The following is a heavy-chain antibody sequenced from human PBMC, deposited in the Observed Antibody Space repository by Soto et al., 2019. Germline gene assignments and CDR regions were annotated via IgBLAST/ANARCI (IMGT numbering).Heavy chain of an antibody. CDR2: IWYDGSNK. J-gene: IGHJ3*02. D-gene: IGHD2-15*01. CDR1: GFTFSSYG. V-gene: IGHV3-33*01. Sequence: TGGSLRLSCAASGFTFSSYGMHWVRQAPGKGLEWVAVIWYDGSNKYYADSVKGRFTISRDNSKNTLYLQMNSLGAEDTAVYYCARDLEYCSGGSCSRDAFDIWVQGTMVTVSS. CDR3: ARDLEYCSGGSCSRDAFDI.